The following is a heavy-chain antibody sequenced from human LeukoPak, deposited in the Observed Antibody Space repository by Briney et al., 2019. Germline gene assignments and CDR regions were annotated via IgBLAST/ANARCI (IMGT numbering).Heavy chain of an antibody. CDR1: GYTLTELS. J-gene: IGHJ4*02. D-gene: IGHD6-19*01. V-gene: IGHV1-24*01. Sequence: GASVEVSCKVSGYTLTELSMHWVRQAPGKGLEWMGGFDPEDGETIYAQKFQGRVTMTEDTSTDTAYMELSSLRSEDTAVYYCATASHIAVAGFRLKGVFDYWGQGTLVTVSS. CDR2: FDPEDGET. CDR3: ATASHIAVAGFRLKGVFDY.